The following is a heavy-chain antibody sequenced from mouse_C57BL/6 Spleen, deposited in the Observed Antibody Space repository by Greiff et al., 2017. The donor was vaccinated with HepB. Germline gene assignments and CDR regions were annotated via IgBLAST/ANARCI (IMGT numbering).Heavy chain of an antibody. Sequence: VQGVESGPELVKPGASVKISCKASGYAFSSSWMNWVKQRPGKGLEWIGRIYPGDGDTNYNGKFKGKATLTADKSSSTAYMQLSSLTSEDSAVYFCARLGGGNYFDYWGQGTTLTVSS. V-gene: IGHV1-82*01. CDR2: IYPGDGDT. CDR3: ARLGGGNYFDY. CDR1: GYAFSSSW. D-gene: IGHD1-1*02. J-gene: IGHJ2*01.